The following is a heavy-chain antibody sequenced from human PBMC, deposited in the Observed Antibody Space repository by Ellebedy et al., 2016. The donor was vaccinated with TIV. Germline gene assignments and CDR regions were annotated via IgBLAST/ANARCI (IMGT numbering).Heavy chain of an antibody. D-gene: IGHD3-10*01. J-gene: IGHJ4*02. CDR1: GFAFSAYN. V-gene: IGHV3-48*04. CDR3: AGDGMIWGVCDY. Sequence: GGSLRLXXAASGFAFSAYNMDWVRQAPGKGLEWISYITTNSKTTYYADSVKGRFTISRDNAKNSLYLQMNSLRVEDTAVYYCAGDGMIWGVCDYWGQGTLVTVSS. CDR2: ITTNSKTT.